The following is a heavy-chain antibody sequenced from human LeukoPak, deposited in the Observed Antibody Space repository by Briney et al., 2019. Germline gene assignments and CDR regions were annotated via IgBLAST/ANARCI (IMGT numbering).Heavy chain of an antibody. CDR3: GKHPLKNYGHYY. CDR1: GGSISSSSYS. D-gene: IGHD4-17*01. CDR2: IHYDGNT. Sequence: SETLSLTCTVSGGSISSSSYSWTWIRQPPGKGLEWIGSIHYDGNTYYKPSLRSRVTISVDTSNQFSLRLSSATAADTATYYFGKHPLKNYGHYYGGKGTLVTVSS. J-gene: IGHJ4*02. V-gene: IGHV4-39*01.